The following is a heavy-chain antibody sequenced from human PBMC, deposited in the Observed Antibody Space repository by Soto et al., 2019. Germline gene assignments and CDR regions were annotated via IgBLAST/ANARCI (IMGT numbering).Heavy chain of an antibody. J-gene: IGHJ4*02. CDR3: ARASSSGHPYYFDY. CDR2: IYYSGST. Sequence: SETLSLTCTVSGGSVSSGSYYWSWIRQPPGKGLEWIGYIYYSGSTNYNPSLKSRVTISVDTSKNQFSLKLSSVTAADTAVYYCARASSSGHPYYFDYWGQGTLVTVSS. CDR1: GGSVSSGSYY. V-gene: IGHV4-61*01. D-gene: IGHD3-22*01.